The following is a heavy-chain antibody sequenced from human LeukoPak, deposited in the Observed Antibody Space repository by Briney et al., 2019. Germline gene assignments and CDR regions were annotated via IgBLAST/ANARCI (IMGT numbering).Heavy chain of an antibody. D-gene: IGHD2-2*01. CDR1: GFTFSSYA. V-gene: IGHV3-23*01. J-gene: IGHJ4*02. CDR2: ISGSGGST. Sequence: GGSLRLSCGASGFTFSSYAMSWVRQAPGKGLEWVSAISGSGGSTYYADSVKGRFTISRDNSKNTLYLQMNSLRAEDTAVYYCAKQSPLGYCSSTSCYASDYWGQGTLVTVSS. CDR3: AKQSPLGYCSSTSCYASDY.